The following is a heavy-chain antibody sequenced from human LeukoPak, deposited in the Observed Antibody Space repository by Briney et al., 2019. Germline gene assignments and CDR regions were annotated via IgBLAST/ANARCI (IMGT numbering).Heavy chain of an antibody. CDR2: IYHNGNT. Sequence: PSETLSLTCAVSGYSISSGYYWGWIRQPPRKGLEWIGSIYHNGNTYYNPSLKSRVTISVGTSKNQFSLKVSSVTASDTAVYYCARDTGTPIYNWFDPWGQGTLVTVSS. CDR1: GYSISSGYY. V-gene: IGHV4-38-2*02. D-gene: IGHD1-1*01. J-gene: IGHJ5*02. CDR3: ARDTGTPIYNWFDP.